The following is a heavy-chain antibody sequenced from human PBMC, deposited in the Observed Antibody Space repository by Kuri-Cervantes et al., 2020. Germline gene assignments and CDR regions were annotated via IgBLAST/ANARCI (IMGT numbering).Heavy chain of an antibody. CDR3: ARVSIAVAGTGNWFDP. V-gene: IGHV4-34*01. Sequence: ESLKISCAVYGGSFSGYYWSWIRQPPGKGLEWIGEINHSGSTNYNPSLKSRVTISVDTSKNQFSLKLSSVTAADTAVYYCARVSIAVAGTGNWFDPWGQGTLVTVSS. D-gene: IGHD6-19*01. CDR1: GGSFSGYY. CDR2: INHSGST. J-gene: IGHJ5*02.